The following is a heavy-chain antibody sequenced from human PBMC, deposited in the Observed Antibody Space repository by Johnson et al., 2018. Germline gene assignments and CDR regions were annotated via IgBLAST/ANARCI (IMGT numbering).Heavy chain of an antibody. V-gene: IGHV3-20*01. Sequence: VQLVQSGGGVVRPGGSLRLSCAASGFTFDDYGMSWVRQAPGKGLEWVSGINWNGGSTGYADSVKGRFTISRDNAKTSLYLQMNRLRAEDTALYHCARSKGGSYYGVFYIGGKGTMVTVSS. CDR1: GFTFDDYG. J-gene: IGHJ3*02. CDR3: ARSKGGSYYGVFYI. CDR2: INWNGGST. D-gene: IGHD1-26*01.